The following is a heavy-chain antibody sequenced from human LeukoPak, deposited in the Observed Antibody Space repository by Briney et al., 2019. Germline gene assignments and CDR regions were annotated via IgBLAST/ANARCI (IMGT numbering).Heavy chain of an antibody. CDR3: AKERHYGLGYYYYYGMDV. V-gene: IGHV3-21*01. CDR2: ISSSSSYI. CDR1: GFTFSSYS. Sequence: GGSLRLSCAASGFTFSSYSMNWVRQAPGKGLEWVSSISSSSSYIYYADSVKGRFTISRDNSKNTLYLQMNSLRAEDTAVYYCAKERHYGLGYYYYYGMDVWGQGTTVTVSS. J-gene: IGHJ6*02. D-gene: IGHD3-10*01.